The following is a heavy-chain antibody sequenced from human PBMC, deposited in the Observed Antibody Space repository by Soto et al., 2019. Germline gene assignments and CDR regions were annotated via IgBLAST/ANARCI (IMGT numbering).Heavy chain of an antibody. J-gene: IGHJ6*02. V-gene: IGHV1-8*01. CDR1: GYTFTSYD. Sequence: QVQLVQSGAEVKKPGASVKVSCKASGYTFTSYDINWVRQATGQGLEWMGWMNPNSGKTGYAQKFQGRVTMTRNTSICTAYMELISLGSEDMVVYYCARMRYYSYYGMDVWGQGNTVTVSS. CDR3: ARMRYYSYYGMDV. CDR2: MNPNSGKT.